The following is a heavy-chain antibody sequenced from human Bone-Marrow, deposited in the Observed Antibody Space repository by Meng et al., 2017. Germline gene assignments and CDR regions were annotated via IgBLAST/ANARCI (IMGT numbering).Heavy chain of an antibody. V-gene: IGHV4-4*02. CDR3: GRDQGRELINH. Sequence: QVQLQESGPGRGKTSGTLALTCTVSGDAISSDIWWSWVRQPPGKGLEWIGEVYHRGDTNYNPSLKSRVDISVDKSKNQFYLSLFSVTAADTAVYYCGRDQGRELINHWGQGTLVTVSS. CDR1: GDAISSDIW. D-gene: IGHD1-7*01. J-gene: IGHJ4*02. CDR2: VYHRGDT.